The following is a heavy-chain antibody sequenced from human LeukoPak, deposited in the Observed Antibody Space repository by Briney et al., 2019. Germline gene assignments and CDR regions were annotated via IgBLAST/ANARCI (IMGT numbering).Heavy chain of an antibody. D-gene: IGHD2/OR15-2a*01. V-gene: IGHV3-74*01. CDR3: ARELLGPWYFDL. CDR2: INSDGSST. Sequence: PGGSLRLSCAASEFTFSSYWMHWVRQAPGKGLVWVSRINSDGSSTSYADSVKGRFTISRDNAKNTLYLQMNSLRAEDTAVYYCARELLGPWYFDLWGRGTLVTVSS. CDR1: EFTFSSYW. J-gene: IGHJ2*01.